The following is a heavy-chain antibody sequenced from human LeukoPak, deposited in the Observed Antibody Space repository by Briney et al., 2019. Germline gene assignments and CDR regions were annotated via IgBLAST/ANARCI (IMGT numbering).Heavy chain of an antibody. CDR1: GGSFSGYY. J-gene: IGHJ5*02. V-gene: IGHV4-34*01. CDR2: INHSGST. Sequence: SETLSLTCAVYGGSFSGYYWSWIRQPPGKGLEWIGEINHSGSTNYNPSLKSRVTMSVDMSKNQFSLKLSSVTAADTAMYYCARAGFGSGSYQTLKYNWFDPWGQGTLVTVSS. CDR3: ARAGFGSGSYQTLKYNWFDP. D-gene: IGHD3-10*01.